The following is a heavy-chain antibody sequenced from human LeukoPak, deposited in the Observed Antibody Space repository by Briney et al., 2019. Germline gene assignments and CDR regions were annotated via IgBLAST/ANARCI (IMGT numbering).Heavy chain of an antibody. Sequence: GASVKVSCKASGYTFTSYGISWVRQAPGQGLEWMGWISAYNGNTNYAQKLQGRVTMTTDTSTSTAYMELRSLRSDDTAVYYCARDNPFHYYDGLPFDYWGQGTLVTVSS. CDR2: ISAYNGNT. V-gene: IGHV1-18*01. J-gene: IGHJ4*02. CDR3: ARDNPFHYYDGLPFDY. D-gene: IGHD3-22*01. CDR1: GYTFTSYG.